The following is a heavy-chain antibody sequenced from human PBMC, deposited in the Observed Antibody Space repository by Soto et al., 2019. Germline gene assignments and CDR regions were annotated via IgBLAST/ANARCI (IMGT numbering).Heavy chain of an antibody. CDR3: ARSDSPYYFDY. CDR2: INHSGST. Sequence: SETLSLTCAVYGGSFIGYYWSWIRQPPGKGLEWIGEINHSGSTNYNPSLKSRVTISVDTSKNQFSLKLSSVTAADTAVYYCARSDSPYYFDYWGQGTLVTVSS. V-gene: IGHV4-34*01. J-gene: IGHJ4*02. CDR1: GGSFIGYY. D-gene: IGHD5-18*01.